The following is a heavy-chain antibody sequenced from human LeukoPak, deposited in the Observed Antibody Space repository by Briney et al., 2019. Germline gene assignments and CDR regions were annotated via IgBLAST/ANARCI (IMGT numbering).Heavy chain of an antibody. D-gene: IGHD2-8*01. CDR3: ARHGFCTNGVCYTTYYFDY. Sequence: PSETLSLTCAVYGGSFSGYYWSWIRQPPGKGLEWIGYIYYSGSTNYNPSLKSRVTISVDTSKNQFSLKLSSVTAADTAVYYCARHGFCTNGVCYTTYYFDYWGQGTLVTVSS. J-gene: IGHJ4*02. CDR1: GGSFSGYY. V-gene: IGHV4-59*08. CDR2: IYYSGST.